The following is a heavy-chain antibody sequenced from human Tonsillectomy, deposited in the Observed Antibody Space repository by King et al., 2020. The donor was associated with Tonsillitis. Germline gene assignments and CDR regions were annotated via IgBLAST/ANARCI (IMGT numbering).Heavy chain of an antibody. CDR2: ISYDGKNK. Sequence: VQLVESGGGVVQPGTSLRLSCEVSAFTFRTYVLDWVRQAPGKGLEWVAVISYDGKNKVYAESVKGRFTISRANSKNTLFMQLNSLRPEDTAVYYCAVRRDCSDSNCYNAFYIWGQGTMVTVSS. CDR1: AFTFRTYV. V-gene: IGHV3-30*04. J-gene: IGHJ3*02. CDR3: AVRRDCSDSNCYNAFYI. D-gene: IGHD2-2*02.